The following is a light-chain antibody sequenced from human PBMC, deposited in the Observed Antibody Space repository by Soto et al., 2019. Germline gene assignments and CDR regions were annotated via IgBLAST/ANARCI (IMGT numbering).Light chain of an antibody. V-gene: IGLV3-1*01. CDR2: DDS. CDR1: KLGGKY. Sequence: SYELTQPPSVSVSPGQTATMTCSGDKLGGKYVCWYQQKPRQSPVLVIYDDSKRPSGIPERFSGSNSGNTATLAISGTQAMDEADYYCQAWDSSVVFGGGTKVTVL. CDR3: QAWDSSVV. J-gene: IGLJ2*01.